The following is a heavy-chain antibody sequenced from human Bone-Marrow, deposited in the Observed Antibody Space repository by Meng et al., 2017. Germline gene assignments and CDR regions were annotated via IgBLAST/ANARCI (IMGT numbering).Heavy chain of an antibody. J-gene: IGHJ5*02. CDR3: ARGGLAGTGYSSGWYSGRFRNWFDP. V-gene: IGHV4-34*01. D-gene: IGHD6-19*01. CDR1: GGSFSGYY. Sequence: SETLSLTCAVYGGSFSGYYWSWIRQPPGKGLEWIGEINHSGSTNYNPSLKSRDTISVDTSKNQFSLKLSSVTAADTAVYYCARGGLAGTGYSSGWYSGRFRNWFDPWGQGTLVTVSS. CDR2: INHSGST.